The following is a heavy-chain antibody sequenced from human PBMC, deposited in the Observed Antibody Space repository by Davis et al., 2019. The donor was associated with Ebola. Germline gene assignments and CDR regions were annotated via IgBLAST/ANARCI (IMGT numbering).Heavy chain of an antibody. CDR1: GYTFTNYY. D-gene: IGHD3-10*01. V-gene: IGHV1-46*01. Sequence: ASVKVSCKASGYTFTNYYMHWVRQAPGQGLEWMGMINPNDGRTIYAQKFQGRVTVTRDTSTTTVYMDLSSLRSEDTAVYYFAGMHGFGEGWPGYWGQGTLLTVSS. CDR2: INPNDGRT. J-gene: IGHJ4*02. CDR3: AGMHGFGEGWPGY.